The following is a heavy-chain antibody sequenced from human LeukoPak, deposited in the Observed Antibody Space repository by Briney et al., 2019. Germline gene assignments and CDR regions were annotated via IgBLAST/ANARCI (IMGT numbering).Heavy chain of an antibody. J-gene: IGHJ6*03. CDR3: ARLGSVGYYNYQYMDI. CDR2: INDIGNT. CDR1: GGSFSGYY. Sequence: SSETLSLTCAVYGGSFSGYYWSWIRQPPGKGLEWIGEINDIGNTNYDPSLRSRVTISVDTSKNQFSLSLTSATAADTAVYLCARLGSVGYYNYQYMDIWGNGTTVTVSS. V-gene: IGHV4-34*01. D-gene: IGHD3-10*01.